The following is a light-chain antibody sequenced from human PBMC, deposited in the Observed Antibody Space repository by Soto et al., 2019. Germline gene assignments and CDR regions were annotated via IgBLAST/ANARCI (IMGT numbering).Light chain of an antibody. Sequence: EMVMTQSPATLSVSPGERATLSCMASQSVSSSYLACYQQKPGQAPRLLIYGASSRDTGIPDRFSGSGSGTDFTLTISRLEPEDFAVYYCQQYGRSPLTFGGGTKVDIK. J-gene: IGKJ4*01. CDR1: QSVSSSY. CDR3: QQYGRSPLT. CDR2: GAS. V-gene: IGKV3-20*01.